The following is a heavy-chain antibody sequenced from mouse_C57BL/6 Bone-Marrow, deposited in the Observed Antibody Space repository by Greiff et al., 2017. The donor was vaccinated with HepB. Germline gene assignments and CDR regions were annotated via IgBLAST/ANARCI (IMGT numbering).Heavy chain of an antibody. V-gene: IGHV1-81*01. CDR1: GYNFTSYG. J-gene: IGHJ2*01. CDR3: ARSGYSNYGCYFDY. D-gene: IGHD2-5*01. Sequence: QVQLQQSGAELARPGASVKLSCKASGYNFTSYGISWVKQRTGQGLEWIGEIYPRSGNTYYNEKFKGKATLTADKSSSTAYMELRSLTSEDSAVYYCARSGYSNYGCYFDYWRQGTTLTVSS. CDR2: IYPRSGNT.